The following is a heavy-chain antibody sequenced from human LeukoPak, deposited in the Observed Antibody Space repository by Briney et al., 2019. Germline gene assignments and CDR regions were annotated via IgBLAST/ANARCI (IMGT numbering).Heavy chain of an antibody. V-gene: IGHV4-4*02. Sequence: PSGTLSLTCAVSGGSISSGDWWSWVRQPPGKGLEWIGEIYHSGSTNYNPSLKSRVTISVDKSKNRFSLNLSSVTAADTAMYYCAKSWERGTYDYWGQGTLVTVSS. CDR1: GGSISSGDW. J-gene: IGHJ4*02. CDR3: AKSWERGTYDY. CDR2: IYHSGST. D-gene: IGHD1-1*01.